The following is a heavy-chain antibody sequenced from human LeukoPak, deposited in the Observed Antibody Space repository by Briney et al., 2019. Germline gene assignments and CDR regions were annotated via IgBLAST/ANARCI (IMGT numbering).Heavy chain of an antibody. CDR3: ARDRWGQGDSSGYYYFPFSLGSDY. CDR2: INTSGGST. Sequence: ASVKVSCEASGYTFTSYYMHWVRQAPGQGLEWMGIINTSGGSTSYAQKFQGRVTMTRDTSTSTVYMELSSLRSEDTAVYYCARDRWGQGDSSGYYYFPFSLGSDYWGQGTLVTVSS. V-gene: IGHV1-46*01. CDR1: GYTFTSYY. J-gene: IGHJ4*02. D-gene: IGHD3-22*01.